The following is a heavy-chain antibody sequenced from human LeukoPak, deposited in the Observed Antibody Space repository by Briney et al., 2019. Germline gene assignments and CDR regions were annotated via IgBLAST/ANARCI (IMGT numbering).Heavy chain of an antibody. V-gene: IGHV3-23*01. CDR2: ISGSGDNT. D-gene: IGHD6-19*01. CDR3: AKGIGLAVAGLHY. J-gene: IGHJ4*02. CDR1: GFTFSSCA. Sequence: GGSLRLSCGASGFTFSSCAMTWVRQAPGKGLEWVSAISGSGDNTYYADSVKGRFTISRDNSKTTLNLQMNSLRAEDTAVYYCAKGIGLAVAGLHYWGQGTPVTVSS.